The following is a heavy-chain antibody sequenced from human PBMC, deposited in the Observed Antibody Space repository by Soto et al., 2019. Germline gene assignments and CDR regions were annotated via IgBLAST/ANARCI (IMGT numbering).Heavy chain of an antibody. D-gene: IGHD1-26*01. J-gene: IGHJ4*02. CDR2: ISSSSSYT. Sequence: QVQLVESGGGLVKPGGSLRLSCAASGFTFSDYYMSWIRQAPGKGLEWVSYISSSSSYTNYADSVKGRFTISRDNAKNSLYLQMNSLRAEDTAVYYCARGWELLRNYFDYWGQGTLVTVSS. V-gene: IGHV3-11*05. CDR1: GFTFSDYY. CDR3: ARGWELLRNYFDY.